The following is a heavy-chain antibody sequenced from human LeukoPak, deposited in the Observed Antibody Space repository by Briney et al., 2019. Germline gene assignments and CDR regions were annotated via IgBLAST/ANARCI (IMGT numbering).Heavy chain of an antibody. CDR2: IRYDGSNK. Sequence: PGGSLRLSCAASGFTFSSFGMHWVRQAPGKGLEWVAFIRYDGSNKYYADSVKGRFTISRDNSKNTLYLQMNSLRAEDTAVYYCAKDEKLGNDYYYYYMDVWGKRTTVTVSS. J-gene: IGHJ6*03. CDR3: AKDEKLGNDYYYYYMDV. CDR1: GFTFSSFG. V-gene: IGHV3-30*02. D-gene: IGHD7-27*01.